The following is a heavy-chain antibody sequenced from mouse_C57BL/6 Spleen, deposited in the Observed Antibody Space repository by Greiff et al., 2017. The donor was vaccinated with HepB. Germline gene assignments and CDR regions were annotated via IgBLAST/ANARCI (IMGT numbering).Heavy chain of an antibody. CDR2: INYDGSST. D-gene: IGHD2-4*01. J-gene: IGHJ4*01. CDR1: GFTFSDYY. Sequence: DVHLVESEGGLVQPGSSMKLSCTASGFTFSDYYMAWVRQVPEKGLEWVANINYDGSSTYYLDSLKSRFIISRDNAKNILYLQMSSLKSEDTATYYCARTYDYGNAMDYWGQGTSVTVSS. CDR3: ARTYDYGNAMDY. V-gene: IGHV5-16*01.